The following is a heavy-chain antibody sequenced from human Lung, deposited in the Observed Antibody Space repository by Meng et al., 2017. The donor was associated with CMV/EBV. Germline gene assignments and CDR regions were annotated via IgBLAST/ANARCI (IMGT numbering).Heavy chain of an antibody. Sequence: GGSLRLXCAASGFTFSRYAMHWVRQAQGKGLEWVALMSFDGGNIQYTDSLKGRFTISRDNSKNVLYLEMNSLRLEDTAVYYCARDGDYCTDGTCYFDYSGQGXLVTVSS. CDR2: MSFDGGNI. CDR3: ARDGDYCTDGTCYFDY. D-gene: IGHD2-8*01. J-gene: IGHJ4*02. CDR1: GFTFSRYA. V-gene: IGHV3-30-3*01.